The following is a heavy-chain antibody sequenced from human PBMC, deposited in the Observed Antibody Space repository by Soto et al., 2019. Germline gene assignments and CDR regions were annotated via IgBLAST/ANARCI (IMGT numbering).Heavy chain of an antibody. CDR3: ARDRKLESGVVVVAATDAFDI. D-gene: IGHD2-15*01. Sequence: GGSLRLSCAASGFTFSSYWMHWVRQAPGKGLAWVSRINSDGSSTSYADSVKGRFTISRDNAKNTLYLQMNSLRAEDTAVYYCARDRKLESGVVVVAATDAFDIWGQGTMVTVSS. V-gene: IGHV3-74*01. CDR2: INSDGSST. CDR1: GFTFSSYW. J-gene: IGHJ3*02.